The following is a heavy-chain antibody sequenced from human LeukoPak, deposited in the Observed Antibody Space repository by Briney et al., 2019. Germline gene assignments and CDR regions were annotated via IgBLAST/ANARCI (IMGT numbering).Heavy chain of an antibody. Sequence: PSETLSLTCAVYGGSFSGYYWSWIRQPPGKGLEWIGEINHSGSTNYNPSLKSRVTISVDTSKNQFSLKLSSVTAADTAVYYCARGRRGLTYYFDYWGQGTLVTVSS. CDR2: INHSGST. D-gene: IGHD3-10*01. V-gene: IGHV4-34*01. CDR3: ARGRRGLTYYFDY. CDR1: GGSFSGYY. J-gene: IGHJ4*02.